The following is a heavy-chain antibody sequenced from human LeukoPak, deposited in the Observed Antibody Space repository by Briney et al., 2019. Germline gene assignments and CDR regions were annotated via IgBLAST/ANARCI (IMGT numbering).Heavy chain of an antibody. D-gene: IGHD5/OR15-5a*01. CDR1: GFTFSSYS. CDR2: ISSSSSYI. CDR3: ARGVYGNDAFDI. J-gene: IGHJ3*02. V-gene: IGHV3-21*01. Sequence: GGSPRLSCAASGFTFSSYSMNWVRQAPGKGLEWVSSISSSSSYIYYADSVKGRFTISRDNAKNSLYLQMNSLRAEDTAVYYCARGVYGNDAFDIWGQGTMVTVSS.